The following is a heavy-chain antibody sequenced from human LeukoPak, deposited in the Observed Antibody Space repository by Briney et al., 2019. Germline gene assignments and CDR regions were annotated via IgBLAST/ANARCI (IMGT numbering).Heavy chain of an antibody. V-gene: IGHV1-18*01. CDR2: ISTYNGNT. Sequence: GASVKVSCKAAGSTFTSYGISWVRQAPGQRVKWMGWISTYNGNTNYVQKLQGRVTMTTDTSTSTAYMELRSLRSDDTAVYYCARSGGGSYYYYMDVWGRGTTVTVSS. CDR3: ARSGGGSYYYYMDV. J-gene: IGHJ6*03. D-gene: IGHD1-26*01. CDR1: GSTFTSYG.